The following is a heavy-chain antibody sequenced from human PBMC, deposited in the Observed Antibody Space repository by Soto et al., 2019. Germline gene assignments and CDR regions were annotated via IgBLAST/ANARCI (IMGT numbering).Heavy chain of an antibody. V-gene: IGHV1-3*01. D-gene: IGHD6-19*01. CDR3: ARGAVSGKFDS. CDR1: GYTFTSYA. CDR2: IHAGNGNT. J-gene: IGHJ4*02. Sequence: EQSGAEVTKPGASVKVSCKASGYTFTSYAMHWVRQAPGQRLEWMGWIHAGNGNTKYSQKFQGRVTITRATSATTAYMELSSLRSGDTAVYYCARGAVSGKFDSWGQGTLVTVSS.